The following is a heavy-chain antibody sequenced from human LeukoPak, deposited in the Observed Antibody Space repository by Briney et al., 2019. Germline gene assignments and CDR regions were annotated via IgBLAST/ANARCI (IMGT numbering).Heavy chain of an antibody. V-gene: IGHV3-7*01. CDR2: IKEDSSEN. J-gene: IGHJ5*01. CDR3: ARESGRFRFDS. Sequence: GGSLRLSCAASGFTFNKWWMDWVRQAPGKGLEWVANIKEDSSENYVDSMKGRFTISIDNAKNSLYLQMNSLTAEDTAVYYCARESGRFRFDSWGQGTLVTVSS. D-gene: IGHD3-3*01. CDR1: GFTFNKWW.